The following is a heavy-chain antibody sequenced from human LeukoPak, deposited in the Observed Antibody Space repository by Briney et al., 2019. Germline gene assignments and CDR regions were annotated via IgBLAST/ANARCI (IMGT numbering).Heavy chain of an antibody. D-gene: IGHD5-12*01. Sequence: PSETLSLTCAVSGVSLSGYYWGWIRQTPGKGLGWIGEINHSGRTNYNPSLKSRVTISVDTSKNQFSLKLSSVTAADTAVYYCATSPRNIVATITTVYYWGQGTLVTVSS. CDR2: INHSGRT. CDR3: ATSPRNIVATITTVYY. J-gene: IGHJ4*02. V-gene: IGHV4-34*01. CDR1: GVSLSGYY.